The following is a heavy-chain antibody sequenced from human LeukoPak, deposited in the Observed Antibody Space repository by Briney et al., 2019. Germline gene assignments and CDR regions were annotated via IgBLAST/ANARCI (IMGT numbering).Heavy chain of an antibody. CDR3: ARDPPPHSSSYWGSYSYYYIDV. Sequence: GASVKVSCKASGYTFTGCYIHWVRQAPGQGLEWMGRINPNSGDTNYAQKFQGRVTMTRDTSISTAYMELSSLRSDDTAVYYCARDPPPHSSSYWGSYSYYYIDVWGKGTTVTVSS. J-gene: IGHJ6*03. CDR1: GYTFTGCY. CDR2: INPNSGDT. V-gene: IGHV1-2*06. D-gene: IGHD3-22*01.